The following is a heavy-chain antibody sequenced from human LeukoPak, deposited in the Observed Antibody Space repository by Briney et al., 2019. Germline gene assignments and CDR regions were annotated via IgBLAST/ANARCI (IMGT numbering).Heavy chain of an antibody. CDR2: INHSGST. Sequence: SETLSLTCAVYGGSFSDYYWSWIRQPPGKGLEWIGEINHSGSTNYNPSLKSRVTISVDTSKNQFSLKLSSVTAADTAVYYCARFGYDYVWGSYRIFDYWGQGTLVTVSS. V-gene: IGHV4-34*01. CDR3: ARFGYDYVWGSYRIFDY. J-gene: IGHJ4*02. CDR1: GGSFSDYY. D-gene: IGHD3-16*02.